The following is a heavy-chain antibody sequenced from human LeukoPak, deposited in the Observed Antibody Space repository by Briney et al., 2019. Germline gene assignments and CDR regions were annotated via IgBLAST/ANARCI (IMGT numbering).Heavy chain of an antibody. D-gene: IGHD3-9*01. CDR2: IYTSGST. V-gene: IGHV4-4*07. J-gene: IGHJ4*02. CDR1: GGSISSYY. CDR3: ARERYDILTGYYTLDY. Sequence: TSETLSLTCTVSGGSISSYYWSWIRQPAGKGLEWIGRIYTSGSTNYNPSLKSRVTMSVDTSKNQFSLKLSSVTAADTAVYYCARERYDILTGYYTLDYWAQGTLVTVSS.